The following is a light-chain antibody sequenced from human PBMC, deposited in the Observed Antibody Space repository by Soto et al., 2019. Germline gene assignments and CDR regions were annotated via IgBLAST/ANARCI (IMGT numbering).Light chain of an antibody. J-gene: IGLJ1*01. Sequence: SVLTQLRSVSGSPGQSVTISCPGTSSDVGGYNYVSWYQQHPGKAPKLMIYDVSKRPSGVPDRFSGSKSGNTASLTISGLQAEDEADYYCCSYAGSYTYVFGTGTKVTVL. CDR3: CSYAGSYTYV. V-gene: IGLV2-11*01. CDR1: SSDVGGYNY. CDR2: DVS.